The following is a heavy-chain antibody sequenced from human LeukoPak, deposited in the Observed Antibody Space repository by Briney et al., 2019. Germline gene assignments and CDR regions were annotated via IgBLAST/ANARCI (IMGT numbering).Heavy chain of an antibody. CDR1: GFTFSSYW. J-gene: IGHJ4*02. CDR3: ARGLGAAAGTFTDY. D-gene: IGHD6-13*01. CDR2: IKQDGSEK. Sequence: GGSLRLSCAASGFTFSSYWMSWVRQAPGKGLEWVANIKQDGSEKYYVDSVKGRFTISRDNAKNSLYLQMNSLRAEDTAVYYCARGLGAAAGTFTDYWGQGTLVTVSS. V-gene: IGHV3-7*01.